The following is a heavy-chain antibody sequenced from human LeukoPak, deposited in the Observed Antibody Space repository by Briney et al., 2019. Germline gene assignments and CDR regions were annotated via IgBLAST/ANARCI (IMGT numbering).Heavy chain of an antibody. CDR1: GYTFTNYG. V-gene: IGHV1-18*01. D-gene: IGHD3-10*01. Sequence: ASVKVSCKASGYTFTNYGITWVRQAPGQGLEWMGWVSANNGDTQFAEKFQDRVTMTTDTSTNTAYMELRGLRSDDSAVYFFALXXXXRGVDSPYFYSYFDVWGRGTTVTISS. CDR2: VSANNGDT. CDR3: ALXXXXRGVDSPYFYSYFDV. J-gene: IGHJ6*03.